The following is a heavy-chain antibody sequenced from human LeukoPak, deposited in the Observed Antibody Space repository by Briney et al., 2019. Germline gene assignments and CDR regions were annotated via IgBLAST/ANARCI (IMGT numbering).Heavy chain of an antibody. V-gene: IGHV1-58*02. D-gene: IGHD1-26*01. J-gene: IGHJ3*02. Sequence: GTSVKVSCKASGFIFTSSAMQWVRQARGQRLEWIGWIVVGSGNTNYAQKFQERVTITRDMSTSTAYMVLSSLRSEDTAVYYCAAEAVGAIWTMYAFDIWGQGTMVTVSS. CDR3: AAEAVGAIWTMYAFDI. CDR2: IVVGSGNT. CDR1: GFIFTSSA.